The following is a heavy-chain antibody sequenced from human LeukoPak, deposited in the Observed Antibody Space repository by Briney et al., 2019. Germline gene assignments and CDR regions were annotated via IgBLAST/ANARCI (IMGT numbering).Heavy chain of an antibody. CDR2: IYHSGST. Sequence: PSETLSLTCTVSGGSISSGGYYWSWIRQPPGKGLEWIGYIYHSGSTYYNPSLKSRVTISVDRSKNQSSLKLSSVTAADTAVYYCARVRYFDWLPVHAFDIWGQGTMVTVSS. CDR1: GGSISSGGYY. CDR3: ARVRYFDWLPVHAFDI. J-gene: IGHJ3*02. V-gene: IGHV4-30-2*01. D-gene: IGHD3-9*01.